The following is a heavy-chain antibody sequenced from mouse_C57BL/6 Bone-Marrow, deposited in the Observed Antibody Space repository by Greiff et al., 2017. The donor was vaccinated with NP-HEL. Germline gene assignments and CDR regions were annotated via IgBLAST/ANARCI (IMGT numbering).Heavy chain of an antibody. J-gene: IGHJ1*03. CDR3: ARWDYDYDGDWYFDV. CDR1: GYTFTSYW. V-gene: IGHV1-50*01. D-gene: IGHD2-4*01. Sequence: VQLQQPGAELVKPGASVKLSCKASGYTFTSYWMQCVKQRPGQGLEWIGEIDPSDSYTNYNQKFKGKATLTVDTSSSTAYMQLSSLTSEDSAVYYCARWDYDYDGDWYFDVWGTGTTVTVSS. CDR2: IDPSDSYT.